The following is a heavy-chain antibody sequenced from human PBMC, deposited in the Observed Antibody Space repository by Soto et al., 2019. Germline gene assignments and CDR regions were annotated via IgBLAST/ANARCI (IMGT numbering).Heavy chain of an antibody. CDR3: ARYSGTYYVY. Sequence: QVQLQESGPGLVKPSETLSLICTVSGDSVSSGSYYWSWVRQPPGKGLEWIGFIHYSGNTNYHPSLKSRVTISLVTSKNQLSLKLSSVTAADTAVYYCARYSGTYYVYWGQGTLVTVSS. J-gene: IGHJ4*02. CDR1: GDSVSSGSYY. D-gene: IGHD1-26*01. V-gene: IGHV4-61*01. CDR2: IHYSGNT.